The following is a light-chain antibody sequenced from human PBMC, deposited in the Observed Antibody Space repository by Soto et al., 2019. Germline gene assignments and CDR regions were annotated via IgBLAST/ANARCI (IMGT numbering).Light chain of an antibody. CDR3: CSYAGSDTMI. CDR2: EAS. Sequence: QSVLTQPPSASGSPGRSVTISCTGTSSDIGGYNYVSWYQQHPGKAPKLMISEASKRPSGVSNRFSGSKSGNTASLTISGLQAEDEADYYCCSYAGSDTMIFGGGTKVTVL. J-gene: IGLJ2*01. V-gene: IGLV2-8*01. CDR1: SSDIGGYNY.